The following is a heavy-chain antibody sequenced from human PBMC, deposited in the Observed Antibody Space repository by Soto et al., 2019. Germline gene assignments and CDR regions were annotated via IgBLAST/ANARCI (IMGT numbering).Heavy chain of an antibody. D-gene: IGHD5-12*01. V-gene: IGHV1-8*01. CDR2: MNPDSGNT. CDR3: ARGNMKRWLRTILGDYYYYMHV. Sequence: QVQLVQSGAEVKKPGASVKVSCKASGYTFTSYDINWVRQATGQGLEWMGWMNPDSGNTGYAQKYQGRVTLTSNTSISTAYMELISLRFEDTAVYYCARGNMKRWLRTILGDYYYYMHVWGKGTTVTVSS. CDR1: GYTFTSYD. J-gene: IGHJ6*03.